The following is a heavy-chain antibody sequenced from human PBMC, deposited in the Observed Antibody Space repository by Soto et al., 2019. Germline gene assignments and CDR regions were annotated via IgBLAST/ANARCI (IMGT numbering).Heavy chain of an antibody. Sequence: SETLSLTCTVSGASISSGDYYWSWIRQPPGKGLEWIGYIYYSGSTYYNPSLKSRVTISVDTSKNQFSLKLSSVTAADTAVYYCARVSVWGSYRNFDYWGQGTLVTVSS. V-gene: IGHV4-30-4*01. J-gene: IGHJ4*02. CDR3: ARVSVWGSYRNFDY. CDR2: IYYSGST. CDR1: GASISSGDYY. D-gene: IGHD3-16*02.